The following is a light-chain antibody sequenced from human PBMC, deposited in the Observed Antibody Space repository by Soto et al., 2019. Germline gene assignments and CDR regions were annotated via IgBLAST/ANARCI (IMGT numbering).Light chain of an antibody. CDR1: QSVSRY. V-gene: IGKV3-11*01. CDR3: HQRSNWPPT. CDR2: DAS. J-gene: IGKJ4*01. Sequence: EIVLTQSPATRSLSPGERATLSCRASQSVSRYLAWYQQKPGQAPRLLIYDASNRATGIPARFSGSGSGTDFTLTISGLEPEDFALYYCHQRSNWPPTFGGGTKVEIK.